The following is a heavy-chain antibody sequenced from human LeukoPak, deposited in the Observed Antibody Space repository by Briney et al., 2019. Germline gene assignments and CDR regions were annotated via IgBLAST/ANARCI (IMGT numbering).Heavy chain of an antibody. CDR1: GFTFRSYA. V-gene: IGHV3-30*18. J-gene: IGHJ6*03. CDR2: ISYGGSNK. D-gene: IGHD3-10*01. CDR3: AKAVTSDYHSLYYNYYMDV. Sequence: GGSLRLSCAASGFTFRSYAMHWVRRAPGKGLEWVAVISYGGSNKYFGDSVKGRFTISRDNSKDTLYLQMDSLRDEDTAIYYCAKAVTSDYHSLYYNYYMDVWGKGTTVTVSS.